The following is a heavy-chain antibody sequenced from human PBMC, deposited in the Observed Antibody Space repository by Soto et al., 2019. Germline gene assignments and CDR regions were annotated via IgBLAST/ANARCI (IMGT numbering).Heavy chain of an antibody. Sequence: GGSLRLSCAASGLTFSRYAMSWVRQPPGKGLEWVSGISDSGSATYYADSVKGRFTISRDNSKNTLDLQMNSLRAEDTAVYYCAKVGGSSSSALDYWGQGTLVTVSS. CDR1: GLTFSRYA. CDR2: ISDSGSAT. J-gene: IGHJ4*02. CDR3: AKVGGSSSSALDY. V-gene: IGHV3-23*01. D-gene: IGHD6-6*01.